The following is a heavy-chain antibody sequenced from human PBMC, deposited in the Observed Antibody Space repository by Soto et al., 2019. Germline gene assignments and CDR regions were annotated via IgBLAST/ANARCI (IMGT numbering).Heavy chain of an antibody. D-gene: IGHD6-19*01. J-gene: IGHJ4*02. V-gene: IGHV4-39*01. CDR2: FFIGGNT. CDR3: ARVAVAGTRVDY. Sequence: SETLSLTCTVSGGSITGGSISSTTYYWGWMRQPPGKGLEWIASFFIGGNTYYNPSLKSRVTTSVDTSKNQFSLKLSSVTAADTAVYYCARVAVAGTRVDYWGQGTLVTVSS. CDR1: GGSITGGSISSTTYY.